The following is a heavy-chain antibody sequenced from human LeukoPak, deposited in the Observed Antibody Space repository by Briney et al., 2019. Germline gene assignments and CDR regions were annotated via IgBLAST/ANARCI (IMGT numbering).Heavy chain of an antibody. D-gene: IGHD3-3*01. CDR3: AKGAYDFWSGSLDYYYYMDV. CDR2: MNPNSANT. CDR1: GYTFTSYD. J-gene: IGHJ6*03. Sequence: ASVKVSCKASGYTFTSYDINWVRQATGQGLEWMGWMNPNSANTGYAQKFQGRVTLTRNTSITTAYMELSSLRSEDTAVYYCAKGAYDFWSGSLDYYYYMDVWGKGTTVTVSS. V-gene: IGHV1-8*03.